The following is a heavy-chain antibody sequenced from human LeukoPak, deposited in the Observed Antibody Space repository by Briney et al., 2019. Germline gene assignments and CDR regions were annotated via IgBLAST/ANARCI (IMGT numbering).Heavy chain of an antibody. Sequence: SETLSLTCTVSGGSTSSHYWSWIRQPPGKGLEWIGYIYYSGSTNYNPSLKSRVTISVDTSKNQFSLKLSSVTAADTAVYYCARVPYYYGSGSYYNRYNYYYGMDVWGQGTTVTVSS. CDR2: IYYSGST. D-gene: IGHD3-10*01. J-gene: IGHJ6*02. V-gene: IGHV4-59*11. CDR3: ARVPYYYGSGSYYNRYNYYYGMDV. CDR1: GGSTSSHY.